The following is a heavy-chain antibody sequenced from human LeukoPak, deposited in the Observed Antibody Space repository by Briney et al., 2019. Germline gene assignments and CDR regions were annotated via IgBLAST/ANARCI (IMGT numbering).Heavy chain of an antibody. CDR2: FDPEDGET. V-gene: IGHV1-24*01. D-gene: IGHD4-11*01. CDR1: GYTLTELS. J-gene: IGHJ4*02. CDR3: ATAPSTVTFPFDY. Sequence: GASVKVSCKVSGYTLTELSMHRVRQAPGKGLEWMGGFDPEDGETIYAQKFQGRVTMTEDTSTDTAYMELSSLRSEDTAVYYCATAPSTVTFPFDYWGQGTLVTVSS.